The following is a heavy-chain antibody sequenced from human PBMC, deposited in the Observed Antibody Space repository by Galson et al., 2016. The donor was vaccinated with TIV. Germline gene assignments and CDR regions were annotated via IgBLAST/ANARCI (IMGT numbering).Heavy chain of an antibody. CDR2: IDWDDDT. CDR3: ARMVYGDYPPRFYYDN. D-gene: IGHD4-17*01. J-gene: IGHJ4*02. Sequence: PALVKPTQTLTLTCTFSGFSLMTSGMCVSWIRQPPGKALEWLARIDWDDDTYYSTSLKTRLTISKDTSKNQVVLRMTSMDPVDTATYFCARMVYGDYPPRFYYDNWGQGILVTVSS. V-gene: IGHV2-70*11. CDR1: GFSLMTSGMC.